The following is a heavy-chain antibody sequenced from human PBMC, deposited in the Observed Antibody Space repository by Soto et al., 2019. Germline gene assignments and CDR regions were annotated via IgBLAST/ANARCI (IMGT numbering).Heavy chain of an antibody. V-gene: IGHV4-30-4*01. D-gene: IGHD6-6*01. Sequence: PSETLSLTCTVSGGSISSGDYYWSWIRQPPGKGLEWIGYIYYSGSTYYNPSLKSRVTIPVDTSKNQFSLKLSSVTAADTAVYYCARVEQLEPYFDYWGQGTLVTVSS. CDR1: GGSISSGDYY. CDR2: IYYSGST. CDR3: ARVEQLEPYFDY. J-gene: IGHJ4*02.